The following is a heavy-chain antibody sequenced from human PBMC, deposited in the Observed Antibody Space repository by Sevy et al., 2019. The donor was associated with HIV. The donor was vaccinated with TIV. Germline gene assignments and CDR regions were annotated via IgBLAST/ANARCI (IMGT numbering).Heavy chain of an antibody. D-gene: IGHD1-26*01. CDR2: ISAYNGNT. V-gene: IGHV1-18*04. Sequence: ASVKVSCKASGYTFTSYGISWVRQAPGQGLEWMGWISAYNGNTNYAQKLQDRVTMTTDTSTSTAYMELRSLRSDDTAVNYCAGDRGFIVIVGAPHHAFDIWGQGTMVTVSS. J-gene: IGHJ3*02. CDR3: AGDRGFIVIVGAPHHAFDI. CDR1: GYTFTSYG.